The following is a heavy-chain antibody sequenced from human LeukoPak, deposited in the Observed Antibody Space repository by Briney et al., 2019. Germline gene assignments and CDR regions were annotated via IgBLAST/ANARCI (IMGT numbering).Heavy chain of an antibody. CDR2: ISVSGGST. D-gene: IGHD3-3*01. V-gene: IGHV3-23*01. CDR1: GFTFSSYA. J-gene: IGHJ4*02. CDR3: AKLPYYDFWSGYYTLDY. Sequence: GGSLRLSCAASGFTFSSYAMSWVRQAPGRGLEWVSAISVSGGSTYYADSVNGRFTISRDNSNNTLYLQMNSLIAEDTAVYYCAKLPYYDFWSGYYTLDYWGQGTLVTVSS.